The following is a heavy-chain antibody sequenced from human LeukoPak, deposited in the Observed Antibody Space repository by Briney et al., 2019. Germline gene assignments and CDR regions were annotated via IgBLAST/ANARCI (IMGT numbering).Heavy chain of an antibody. CDR3: ATDKAVVAAHFDY. D-gene: IGHD2-15*01. Sequence: GGSLRLSCAASGFTFSSYEMDWVRQAPGKGLEWVSYISSSGSTIYYADSVKGRFTISRDNAKNSLYLQMNSLRAEDTAVYYCATDKAVVAAHFDYWGQGTLVTVSS. J-gene: IGHJ4*02. CDR2: ISSSGSTI. V-gene: IGHV3-48*03. CDR1: GFTFSSYE.